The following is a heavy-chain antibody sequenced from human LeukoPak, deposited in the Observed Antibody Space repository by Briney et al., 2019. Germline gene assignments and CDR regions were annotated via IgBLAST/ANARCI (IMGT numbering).Heavy chain of an antibody. J-gene: IGHJ5*02. Sequence: ASVKVSCKASGYSFTSHYMRWVRQAPGQGLEWLGLINPSGSSTLYAQKFQGRVTMTRDTSTSTAYMELRSLRSDDTAVYYCARDRAAYGSGEFDPWGQGTLVTVSS. D-gene: IGHD3-10*01. CDR1: GYSFTSHY. V-gene: IGHV1-46*01. CDR3: ARDRAAYGSGEFDP. CDR2: INPSGSST.